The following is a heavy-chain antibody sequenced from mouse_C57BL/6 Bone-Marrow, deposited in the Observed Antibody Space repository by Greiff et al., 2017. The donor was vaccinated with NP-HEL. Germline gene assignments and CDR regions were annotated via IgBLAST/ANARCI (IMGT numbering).Heavy chain of an antibody. CDR2: IDPSDSST. J-gene: IGHJ3*01. Sequence: VQLQQPGAELVRPGTSVKLSCKASGYTFTSYWMHWVKQRPGQGLEWIGVIDPSDSSTNYNQKFKGKATWTVDTSSSTAYMQLSSLTSEDSAVYCCARVSTMVKWFAYWGQGTLVTVSA. CDR3: ARVSTMVKWFAY. D-gene: IGHD2-2*01. V-gene: IGHV1-59*01. CDR1: GYTFTSYW.